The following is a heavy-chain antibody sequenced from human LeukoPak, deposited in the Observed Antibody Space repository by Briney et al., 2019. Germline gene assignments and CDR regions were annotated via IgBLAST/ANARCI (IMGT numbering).Heavy chain of an antibody. CDR1: GYTFTDYY. CDR3: ARAAGAARGYYYYGMDV. J-gene: IGHJ6*02. Sequence: APVKVSCKASGYTFTDYYVHWVRQAPGQGLEWMGWINPNSGGTNYAQNFQGRVTMTRDTSISTAYMELSSLKSDDTAVYYCARAAGAARGYYYYGMDVWGQGTTVTVSS. D-gene: IGHD6-6*01. CDR2: INPNSGGT. V-gene: IGHV1-2*02.